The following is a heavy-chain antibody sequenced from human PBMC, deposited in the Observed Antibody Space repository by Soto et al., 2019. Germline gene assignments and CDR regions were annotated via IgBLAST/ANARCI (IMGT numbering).Heavy chain of an antibody. CDR3: AQSGYSSSWEPDYYGMAV. CDR1: GFSLSTSGMR. J-gene: IGHJ6*02. Sequence: SGPTLVNPTQTLTLTCTFSGFSLSTSGMRVSWIRQPPGKALEWLARIDWDDDKFYSTSLKTRLTISKDTSKNQVVLTMTNMDPVDTATYYCAQSGYSSSWEPDYYGMAVWGQGTTVTVSS. V-gene: IGHV2-70*04. D-gene: IGHD6-13*01. CDR2: IDWDDDK.